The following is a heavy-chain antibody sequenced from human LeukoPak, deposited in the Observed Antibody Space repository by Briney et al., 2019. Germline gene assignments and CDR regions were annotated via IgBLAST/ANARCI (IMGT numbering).Heavy chain of an antibody. CDR3: AKERGHSKPFDY. CDR2: ISDSGDAT. CDR1: GFTFSSYE. D-gene: IGHD4-23*01. V-gene: IGHV3-23*01. J-gene: IGHJ4*02. Sequence: GGSLRLSCAASGFTFSSYEMNWVRQAPGKGLEWVSAISDSGDATYYADSVKGRFTISRDNSKSTLYLQMNNLRAEDTALYYCAKERGHSKPFDYWGQGTLVTVSS.